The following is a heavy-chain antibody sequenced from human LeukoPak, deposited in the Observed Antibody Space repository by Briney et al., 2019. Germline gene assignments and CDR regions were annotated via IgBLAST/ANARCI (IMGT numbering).Heavy chain of an antibody. CDR3: ARTDYYDSSGLPGT. CDR2: IYTSGST. J-gene: IGHJ5*02. Sequence: SETLSLTCTVSGGSISSGSYYWSWIRQPAGKGLEWIGRIYTSGSTNYNPSLKSRVTISVDTSKNQFSLKLSSVTAADTAVYYCARTDYYDSSGLPGTWGQGTLVTVSS. V-gene: IGHV4-61*02. CDR1: GGSISSGSYY. D-gene: IGHD3-22*01.